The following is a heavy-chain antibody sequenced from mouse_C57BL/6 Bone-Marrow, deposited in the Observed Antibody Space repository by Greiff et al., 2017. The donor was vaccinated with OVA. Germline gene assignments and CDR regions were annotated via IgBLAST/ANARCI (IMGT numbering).Heavy chain of an antibody. CDR1: GFTFSDYG. Sequence: EVKLEESGGGLVKPGGSLKLSCAASGFTFSDYGMHWVRQAPEKGLEWVAYISSGSSTIYYADTVQGRFTISRDNAKNTLCLQMTSLRSEDTAMYYGARGGSNPLYAMDYCGQGTSVTVSS. CDR3: ARGGSNPLYAMDY. CDR2: ISSGSSTI. V-gene: IGHV5-17*01. D-gene: IGHD2-5*01. J-gene: IGHJ4*01.